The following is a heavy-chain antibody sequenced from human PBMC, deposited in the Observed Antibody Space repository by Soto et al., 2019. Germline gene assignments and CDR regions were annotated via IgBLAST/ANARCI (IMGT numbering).Heavy chain of an antibody. V-gene: IGHV3-21*01. CDR2: ISGSSSYI. Sequence: EVQLVESGGGLVKPGGSLRLSCAASGFTFSSHNMNWVRQAPGKGLEWVSCISGSSSYIFYADSVKGRFTISRDNAKNSLYLQMYSLRVEYTAVYYCARTDYGDYVRGAFDPWGQGTMVTVSS. J-gene: IGHJ3*01. D-gene: IGHD4-17*01. CDR1: GFTFSSHN. CDR3: ARTDYGDYVRGAFDP.